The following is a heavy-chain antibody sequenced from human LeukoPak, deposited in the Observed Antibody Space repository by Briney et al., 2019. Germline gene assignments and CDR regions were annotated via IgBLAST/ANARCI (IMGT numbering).Heavy chain of an antibody. V-gene: IGHV3-48*04. CDR3: ARAGYCSSTSCYDY. D-gene: IGHD2-2*01. CDR1: GFTFSSYS. Sequence: GRSLRLSCAASGFTFSSYSMNWVRQAPGKGLEWVSYISSSSSTIYYADSVKGRFTISRDNAKNSLYLQMNSLRAEDTAVYYCARAGYCSSTSCYDYWGQGTLVTVSS. J-gene: IGHJ4*02. CDR2: ISSSSSTI.